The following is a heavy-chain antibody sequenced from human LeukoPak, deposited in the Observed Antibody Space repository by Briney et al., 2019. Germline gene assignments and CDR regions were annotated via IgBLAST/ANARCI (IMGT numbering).Heavy chain of an antibody. Sequence: SQTLSLTCSVSGDSISSGSFYWRWIRQPAGRGLEWIGRIYPGGSTNYNPSLKSRVTISLDTSKNQFSLKLSSVTAADTAVYYCARDRRYYYGSGSSFFDYWGQGTLVTVSS. D-gene: IGHD3-10*01. CDR2: IYPGGST. V-gene: IGHV4-61*02. J-gene: IGHJ4*02. CDR3: ARDRRYYYGSGSSFFDY. CDR1: GDSISSGSFY.